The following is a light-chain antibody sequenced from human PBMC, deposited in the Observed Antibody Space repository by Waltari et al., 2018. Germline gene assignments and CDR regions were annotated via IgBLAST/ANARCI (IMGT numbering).Light chain of an antibody. CDR3: QQSYTMPMYT. Sequence: DIQITQSPSSLSASVGDRVTITCRATQDISNNLNWYQQKPGKAPDLLIFAVVTLQSGVPSRFSGSGSGTEFTLTISSLQPEDSATYYCQQSYTMPMYTFGQGTKLEIK. CDR1: QDISNN. V-gene: IGKV1-39*01. CDR2: AVV. J-gene: IGKJ2*01.